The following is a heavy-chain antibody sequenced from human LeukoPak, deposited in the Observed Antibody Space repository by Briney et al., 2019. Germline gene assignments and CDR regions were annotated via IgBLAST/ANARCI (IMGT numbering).Heavy chain of an antibody. CDR2: ISGDGTYT. Sequence: GGSLRLSCGVSGFTFNAYAMTWVRQAPGKGLEWVSAISGDGTYTYYTDSVKGRFTTCRDNSKNTLYLQMNSLRAEDTAIYYCAKNAATGKAYYDYWGQGTLLTVSS. D-gene: IGHD6-13*01. J-gene: IGHJ4*02. CDR3: AKNAATGKAYYDY. V-gene: IGHV3-23*01. CDR1: GFTFNAYA.